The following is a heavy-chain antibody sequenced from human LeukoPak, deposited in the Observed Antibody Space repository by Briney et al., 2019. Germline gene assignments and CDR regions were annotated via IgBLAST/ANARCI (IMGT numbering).Heavy chain of an antibody. Sequence: GGSLRLSCAASGFTFSSYWMHWVRQAPGKGLVWVSRINSDESSTSYGDTVKGRFTISRDNAKNTLYLQMNSLRPEDTALYYCAKAHPTYCTNGVCNSFDHWGQGTLVTASS. J-gene: IGHJ4*02. CDR1: GFTFSSYW. V-gene: IGHV3-74*01. CDR2: INSDESST. D-gene: IGHD2-8*01. CDR3: AKAHPTYCTNGVCNSFDH.